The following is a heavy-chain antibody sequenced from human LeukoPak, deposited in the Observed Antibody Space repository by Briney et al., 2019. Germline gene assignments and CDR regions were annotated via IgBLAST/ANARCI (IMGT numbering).Heavy chain of an antibody. CDR1: GFTFSDYY. D-gene: IGHD3-10*01. CDR2: ISSSGST. CDR3: AREAPRSGWFGELSPHFDY. Sequence: PGGSLRLSCAASGFTFSDYYMSWIRQAPGKGLEWVSYISSSGSTYYADSVKGRFTISRDNSKNTLYLQMNSLRAEDTAVYYCAREAPRSGWFGELSPHFDYWGQGTLVTVSS. V-gene: IGHV3-11*01. J-gene: IGHJ4*02.